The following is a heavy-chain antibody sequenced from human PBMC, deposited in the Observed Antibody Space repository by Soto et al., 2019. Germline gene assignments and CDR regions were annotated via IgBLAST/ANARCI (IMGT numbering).Heavy chain of an antibody. CDR2: INHSGST. D-gene: IGHD3-10*01. J-gene: IGHJ4*02. V-gene: IGHV4-34*01. CDR3: ARVPRITMVRGVIYSSYFDY. Sequence: SETLSLTCVVYGGSFSDYYWSWMRQRPGKGLEWIGEINHSGSTNYNPSLKSRVTISVDTSKNQVSLKLSSVTAADTAVYYCARVPRITMVRGVIYSSYFDYWGQGTLVTVSS. CDR1: GGSFSDYY.